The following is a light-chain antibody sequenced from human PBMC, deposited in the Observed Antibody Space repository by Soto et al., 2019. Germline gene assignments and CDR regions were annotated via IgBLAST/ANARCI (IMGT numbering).Light chain of an antibody. Sequence: EIVLTQSPGALSLSPGERATLSGRASQSVSSNSLAWYQQKPGQAPRLLMFGASSRATGIPDRFSGSGSGTEYTLTISRLEPEDFAVYYCQQYTNSPPWTFGHGTKVEIK. CDR1: QSVSSNS. CDR2: GAS. J-gene: IGKJ1*01. CDR3: QQYTNSPPWT. V-gene: IGKV3-20*01.